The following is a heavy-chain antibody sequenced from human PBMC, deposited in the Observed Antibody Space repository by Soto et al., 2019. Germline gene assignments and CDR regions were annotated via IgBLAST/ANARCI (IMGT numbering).Heavy chain of an antibody. CDR3: YIDLIRGKGLQYAS. Sequence: HPGGSLRLSCAASGFTFSSYDMTSFRQAPPKGLVWVSASSGSGGRTYYAESVKGRVTISRDRSKNTLHLQMNSVSAADTAVYFCYIDLIRGKGLQYASWGQGTLVTVSS. V-gene: IGHV3-23*01. CDR1: GFTFSSYD. CDR2: SSGSGGRT. J-gene: IGHJ5*02. D-gene: IGHD1-26*01.